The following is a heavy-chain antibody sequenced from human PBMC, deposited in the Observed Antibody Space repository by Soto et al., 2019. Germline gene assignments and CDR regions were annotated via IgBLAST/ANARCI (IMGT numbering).Heavy chain of an antibody. CDR3: ARAYDSSGYLDY. CDR2: ISYDGSNK. V-gene: IGHV3-30-3*01. CDR1: GFTFSSYA. J-gene: IGHJ4*02. D-gene: IGHD3-22*01. Sequence: GESLKISCAASGFTFSSYAMHWVRQAPGKGLEWVAVISYDGSNKYYADSVKGRFTISRDNSKNTLYLQMNSLRAEDTAVYYCARAYDSSGYLDYWGQGTLVTVSS.